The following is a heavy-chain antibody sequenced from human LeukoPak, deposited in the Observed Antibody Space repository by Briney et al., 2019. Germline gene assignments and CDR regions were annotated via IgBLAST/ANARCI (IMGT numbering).Heavy chain of an antibody. V-gene: IGHV3-23*01. CDR1: GFTFNNYA. CDR2: ISGSGGST. Sequence: GGSLRLSCAASGFTFNNYAMSWVRQAPGKGLEWVSGISGSGGSTYYADSVKGRFTISRDNFKNTLYLQTNSLTAEDTAVYYCAKDSVPYYYGSGSYPDYWGQGTLVTVSS. CDR3: AKDSVPYYYGSGSYPDY. D-gene: IGHD3-10*01. J-gene: IGHJ4*02.